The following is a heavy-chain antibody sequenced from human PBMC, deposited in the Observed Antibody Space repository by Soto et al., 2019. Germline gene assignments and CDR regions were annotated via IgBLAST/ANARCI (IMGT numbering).Heavy chain of an antibody. CDR3: ARGREAELWFGGGTYYYMDV. D-gene: IGHD3-10*01. CDR2: IWYDGSNK. J-gene: IGHJ6*03. CDR1: GFTFSSYG. V-gene: IGHV3-33*01. Sequence: GGSLRLSCAASGFTFSSYGMHWVRQAPGKGLEWVAVIWYDGSNKYYADSVKGRFTISRDNSKNTLYLQMNSLRAEDTAVYYCARGREAELWFGGGTYYYMDVWGKGTTVTVSS.